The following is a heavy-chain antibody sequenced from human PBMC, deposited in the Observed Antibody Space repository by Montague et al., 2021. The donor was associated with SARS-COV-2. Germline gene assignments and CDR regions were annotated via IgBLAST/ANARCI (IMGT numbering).Heavy chain of an antibody. CDR1: GFTFSTYA. V-gene: IGHV3-23*01. CDR2: IGGGGDTT. J-gene: IGHJ6*02. CDR3: AKDSRYSSGV. D-gene: IGHD6-19*01. Sequence: SLRLSCAASGFTFSTYAMSWVRQAPGKGLEWVSTIGGGGDTTYYADSVEGRFTISRDNSKNTVFLQMNSLRAEDTATYYCAKDSRYSSGVWGQGTTVTVSS.